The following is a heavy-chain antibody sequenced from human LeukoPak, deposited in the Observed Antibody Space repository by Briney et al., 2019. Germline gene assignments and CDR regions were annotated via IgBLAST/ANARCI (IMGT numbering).Heavy chain of an antibody. D-gene: IGHD3-3*01. V-gene: IGHV1-69*01. CDR1: GGTFSSYA. CDR2: IIPIFGTA. Sequence: GSSVKVSCKASGGTFSSYAISWVRQAPGQGLEWMGGIIPIFGTANYAQKFQGRVTITADESTSTAYMKLSSLRSEDTAVYYCASGPRGYDFSVVYYMDVWGKGTTVSVSS. J-gene: IGHJ6*03. CDR3: ASGPRGYDFSVVYYMDV.